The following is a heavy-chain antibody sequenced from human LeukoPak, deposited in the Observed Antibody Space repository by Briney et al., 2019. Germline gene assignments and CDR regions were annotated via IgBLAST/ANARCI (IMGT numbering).Heavy chain of an antibody. CDR2: IYYSGST. J-gene: IGHJ5*02. Sequence: PSETLSLTCTVSGGSISSYYWSWIRQPPGKGLEWIGYIYYSGSTNYNPSLKSRVTISVDTSKNQFSLKLSSVTAADTAVYYCAREGSSGYSTWGQGTLVTVSS. CDR3: AREGSSGYST. V-gene: IGHV4-59*01. CDR1: GGSISSYY. D-gene: IGHD3-22*01.